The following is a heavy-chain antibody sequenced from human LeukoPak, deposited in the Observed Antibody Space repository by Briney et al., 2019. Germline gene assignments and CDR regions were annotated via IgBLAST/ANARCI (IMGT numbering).Heavy chain of an antibody. CDR1: GFTFSSSA. D-gene: IGHD2-15*01. CDR2: ISGSGDST. CDR3: AKGMSGSCYSGLHC. V-gene: IGHV3-23*01. Sequence: GGSLRLSWEGSGFTFSSSAMTWGRQAPGKGLEWVSDISGSGDSTFYADSVKGRFTISRDSSKNTVYLQMNSLRAGATAIYYCAKGMSGSCYSGLHCWGQGTLVTVSS. J-gene: IGHJ4*02.